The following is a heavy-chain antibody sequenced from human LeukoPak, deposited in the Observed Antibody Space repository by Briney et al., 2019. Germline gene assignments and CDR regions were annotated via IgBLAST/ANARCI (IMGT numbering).Heavy chain of an antibody. CDR3: AKVMGGYGGGFDH. J-gene: IGHJ4*02. V-gene: IGHV3-9*01. D-gene: IGHD5-12*01. Sequence: GGSLRLSCAASGFSFDDYDMHWVRQAPGKGLEWVSGIRWKSGASDYADSVRGRFTISKDNAKISLYLQLNSLRVEDTALYYCAKVMGGYGGGFDHWGQGTLVIVSS. CDR2: IRWKSGAS. CDR1: GFSFDDYD.